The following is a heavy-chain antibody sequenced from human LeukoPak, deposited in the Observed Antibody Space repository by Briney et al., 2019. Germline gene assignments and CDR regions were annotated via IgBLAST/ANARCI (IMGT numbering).Heavy chain of an antibody. Sequence: GASVKVSCKASGYTFTSYGISWVRQAPGQGLEWMGGIIPIFGTANYAQKFQGRVTITADESTSTAYMELSSLRSEDTAVYYCARDQYYGSGSSDLNWGQGTLVTVSS. CDR3: ARDQYYGSGSSDLN. D-gene: IGHD3-10*01. CDR2: IIPIFGTA. V-gene: IGHV1-69*13. CDR1: GYTFTSYG. J-gene: IGHJ4*02.